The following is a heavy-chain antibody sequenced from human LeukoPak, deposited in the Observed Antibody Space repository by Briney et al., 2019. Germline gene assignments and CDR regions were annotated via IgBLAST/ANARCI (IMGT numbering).Heavy chain of an antibody. CDR2: ISYDGSNK. J-gene: IGHJ4*02. D-gene: IGHD3/OR15-3a*01. V-gene: IGHV3-30*03. CDR1: GFTFSSYG. CDR3: ARDGPYLDY. Sequence: GRSLRLSCAASGFTFSSYGMHWVRQAPGKGLEWVAVISYDGSNKYYADSVKGRFTISRDNSKNTLYLQMNSLRAEDTAVYYCARDGPYLDYWDQGTLVTVSS.